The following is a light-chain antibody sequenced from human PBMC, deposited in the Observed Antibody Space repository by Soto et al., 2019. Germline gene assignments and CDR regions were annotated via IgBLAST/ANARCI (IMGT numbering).Light chain of an antibody. J-gene: IGLJ1*01. CDR3: QSYDNNSDYV. CDR1: SSNIGAGYV. Sequence: QSVLTQPPSVSGAPGQRVTISGTGSSSNIGAGYVVHWYQQLPGAAPKLLIFSDNNRPSGVPDRFSGSKSGTSASLAITGLRAEDEADYYSQSYDNNSDYVFGTGTKVTVL. CDR2: SDN. V-gene: IGLV1-40*01.